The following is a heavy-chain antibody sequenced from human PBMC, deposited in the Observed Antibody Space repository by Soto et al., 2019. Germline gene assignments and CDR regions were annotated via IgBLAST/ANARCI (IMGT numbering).Heavy chain of an antibody. D-gene: IGHD1-26*01. CDR1: RGSIGAYY. Sequence: SETLSLTCSVSRGSIGAYYWSWIRQLPGKGLEWIGYIYHSGSTNYNPSLESRVTISVDTSKNQFSLKLSSVTAADTAVYYCARASIPVGAAATTPGYYYGMDVWGQGTTVTVSS. CDR3: ARASIPVGAAATTPGYYYGMDV. V-gene: IGHV4-59*01. CDR2: IYHSGST. J-gene: IGHJ6*02.